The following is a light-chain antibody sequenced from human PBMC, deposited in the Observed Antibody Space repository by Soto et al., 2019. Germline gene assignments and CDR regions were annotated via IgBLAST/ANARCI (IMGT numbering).Light chain of an antibody. Sequence: DIQMTQSPSTLSASVGDRVTVTCRASQSISDWVAWYQQKPGKAPNLLIFDASTLKSGIPSRFSGSGSGTEFTLTISSLQPDDFATYYCLQYSRHSWTFGQGTKVDIK. CDR3: LQYSRHSWT. CDR2: DAS. J-gene: IGKJ1*01. V-gene: IGKV1-5*01. CDR1: QSISDW.